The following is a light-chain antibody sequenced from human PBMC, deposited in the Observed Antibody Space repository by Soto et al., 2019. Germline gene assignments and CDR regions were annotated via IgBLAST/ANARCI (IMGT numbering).Light chain of an antibody. Sequence: EIVLTQSPGTLSLSPGERATLSCRASQSVSSSDLAWYQQKTGQAPRLLIYAASSRTTGIPDRFSGSGSGTEFTLKIRSLEPEDFAVFYCQKYAASPITFGQGTRRETK. CDR2: AAS. CDR3: QKYAASPIT. V-gene: IGKV3-20*01. CDR1: QSVSSSD. J-gene: IGKJ5*01.